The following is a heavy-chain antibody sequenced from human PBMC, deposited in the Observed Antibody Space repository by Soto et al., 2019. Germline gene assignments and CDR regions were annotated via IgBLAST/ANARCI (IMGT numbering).Heavy chain of an antibody. J-gene: IGHJ4*02. CDR3: ARGGSAWHEESF. D-gene: IGHD6-19*01. V-gene: IGHV3-7*01. CDR2: IKEDGSKT. CDR1: GVAFSYYW. Sequence: EVQLVESGGGLVQPGGSLRLSCAASGVAFSYYWMTWVRQAPGKGLEWVANIKEDGSKTYYVDSVKGRFTISRDNAKNSLYLQRNSLRVEDTAVYYCARGGSAWHEESFRGQGTLVTVSS.